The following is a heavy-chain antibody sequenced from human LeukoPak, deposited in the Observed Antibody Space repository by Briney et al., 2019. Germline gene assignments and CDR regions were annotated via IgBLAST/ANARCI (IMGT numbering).Heavy chain of an antibody. J-gene: IGHJ4*02. Sequence: PGGSLRLSCAASGFTFSSYAMSWVRQAPGKGLEWVSSVSHHSEDMDYADSVKGRFTISRDNAKNSLYLQMNSLRAEDTALYYCAKEGSDCTNGICRYFDYWGQGTLVTVSP. D-gene: IGHD2-8*01. CDR2: VSHHSEDM. CDR1: GFTFSSYA. V-gene: IGHV3-9*01. CDR3: AKEGSDCTNGICRYFDY.